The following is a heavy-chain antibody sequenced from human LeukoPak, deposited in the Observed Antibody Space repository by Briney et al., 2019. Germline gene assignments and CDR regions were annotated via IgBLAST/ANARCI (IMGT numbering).Heavy chain of an antibody. V-gene: IGHV3-48*03. D-gene: IGHD4-23*01. CDR1: GFTFSSYE. CDR3: ARVGGPSHYGGETYYMDV. Sequence: GGSLRLSCAASGFTFSSYEMNWVRQAPGKGLEWVSYIGSSGTNIYYADSVKGRFTISRDNAKNSLYLQMNSPRGEDTALYHCARVGGPSHYGGETYYMDVWGKGTTVTISS. CDR2: IGSSGTNI. J-gene: IGHJ6*03.